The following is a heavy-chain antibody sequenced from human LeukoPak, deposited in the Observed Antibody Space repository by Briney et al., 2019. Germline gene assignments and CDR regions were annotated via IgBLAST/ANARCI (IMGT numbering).Heavy chain of an antibody. CDR1: RISFSGYA. Sequence: GASLRLSCAGSRISFSGYAMSWVRQAPGKGLEWVSGINGADDRTYYADSVKGWFTISRDNSKNTLFLQMNSLRVEDTAVYFCASKHLQTPKVFMDVWGQGTTVSVSS. CDR2: INGADDRT. CDR3: ASKHLQTPKVFMDV. J-gene: IGHJ6*02. V-gene: IGHV3-23*01.